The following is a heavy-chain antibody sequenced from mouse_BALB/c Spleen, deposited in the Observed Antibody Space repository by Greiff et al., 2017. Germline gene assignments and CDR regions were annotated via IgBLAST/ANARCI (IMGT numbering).Heavy chain of an antibody. V-gene: IGHV2-4-1*01. J-gene: IGHJ3*01. CDR3: ARERDRSWFAY. Sequence: VQLQESGPGLVQPSQSLSITCTVSGFSLTSYGVHWVRQSPGKGLEWLGVIWSGGSTDYNAAFISRLSISKDNSKSQVFFKMNSLQADDTAIYYCARERDRSWFAYWGQGTLGTVSA. CDR2: IWSGGST. CDR1: GFSLTSYG. D-gene: IGHD2-14*01.